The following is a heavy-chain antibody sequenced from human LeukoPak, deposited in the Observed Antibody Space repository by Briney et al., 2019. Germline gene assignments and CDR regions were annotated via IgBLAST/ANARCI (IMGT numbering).Heavy chain of an antibody. CDR1: GFTFSSYW. J-gene: IGHJ4*02. Sequence: GGSLRLSCAASGFTFSSYWMNWVRQAPGKGLEWVSSISSSSSYIYYADPVTGRFTISRDNAKNSLYLQMNSLRAEDTAVYYCARVNSGSYYGGGYFDYWGQGTLVTVSS. CDR3: ARVNSGSYYGGGYFDY. D-gene: IGHD1-26*01. CDR2: ISSSSSYI. V-gene: IGHV3-21*01.